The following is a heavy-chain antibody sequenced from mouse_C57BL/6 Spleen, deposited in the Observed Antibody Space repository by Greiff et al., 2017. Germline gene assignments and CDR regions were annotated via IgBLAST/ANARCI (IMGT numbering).Heavy chain of an antibody. Sequence: QVQLKQSGAELVRPGTSVKVSCKASGYAFTNYLIEWVKQRPGQGLEWIGVINPGSGGTNYNEKFKGKATLTADKSSSTAYMQLSSLTSEDSAVYFCARGGYYGNSFAYWGQGTLVTVSA. V-gene: IGHV1-54*01. CDR2: INPGSGGT. CDR1: GYAFTNYL. D-gene: IGHD2-1*01. CDR3: ARGGYYGNSFAY. J-gene: IGHJ3*01.